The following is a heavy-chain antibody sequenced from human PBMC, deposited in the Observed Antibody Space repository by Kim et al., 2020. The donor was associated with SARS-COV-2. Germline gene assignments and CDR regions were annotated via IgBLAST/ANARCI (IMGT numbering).Heavy chain of an antibody. Sequence: GGSLRLSCAASGFTFDDYAMHWVRQAPGKGLEWVSGFSWNSGSIGYADSVKGRVTISRDSAKNSLYLQMNSLRAEDTALYYCAKDRPKKSAAGTRGSFQHWGQGTLVTVSS. CDR1: GFTFDDYA. J-gene: IGHJ1*01. CDR3: AKDRPKKSAAGTRGSFQH. CDR2: FSWNSGSI. D-gene: IGHD6-13*01. V-gene: IGHV3-9*01.